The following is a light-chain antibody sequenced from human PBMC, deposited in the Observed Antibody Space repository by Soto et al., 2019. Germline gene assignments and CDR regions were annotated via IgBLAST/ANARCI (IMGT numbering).Light chain of an antibody. V-gene: IGKV3-15*01. J-gene: IGKJ4*01. CDR2: GAS. CDR3: QQYNNWPSLT. CDR1: QSVSSN. Sequence: EIVMTQSPATLSVSPGERATLSCRASQSVSSNLAWYQQKPGQAPRLLIYGASTSATGIPARFSVSGSGTDFTLTISGLQSEDFAVYYCQQYNNWPSLTCGGGTKVEVK.